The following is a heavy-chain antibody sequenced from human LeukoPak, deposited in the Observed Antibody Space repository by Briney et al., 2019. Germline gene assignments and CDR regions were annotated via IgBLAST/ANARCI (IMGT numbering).Heavy chain of an antibody. CDR1: GFTLSSFR. Sequence: GGSLRLSCAASGFTLSSFRMSWVRQAPGKGLEWVSAISGSGGSTYYADSVKGRFTISRDNSKNTLYLQMNSLRAEDTAVYCCAKDLRRDYDFWSGYLGGGSDYWGQGTLVTVSS. D-gene: IGHD3-3*01. J-gene: IGHJ4*02. V-gene: IGHV3-23*01. CDR2: ISGSGGST. CDR3: AKDLRRDYDFWSGYLGGGSDY.